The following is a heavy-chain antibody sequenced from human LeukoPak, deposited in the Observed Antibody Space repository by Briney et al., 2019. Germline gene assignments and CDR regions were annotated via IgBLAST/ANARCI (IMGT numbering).Heavy chain of an antibody. D-gene: IGHD3-22*01. CDR1: GGSISSSSHY. CDR3: ARSKDSMTSDY. CDR2: IYYSGNT. Sequence: SETLSLTSTVSGGSISSSSHYWGWIRQPPGKGLEWIGSIYYSGNTYYNPSLKSRVTISVDTSKNQFSLRLSSVSAADTAVYYCARSKDSMTSDYWGQGTLVTVSS. J-gene: IGHJ4*02. V-gene: IGHV4-39*01.